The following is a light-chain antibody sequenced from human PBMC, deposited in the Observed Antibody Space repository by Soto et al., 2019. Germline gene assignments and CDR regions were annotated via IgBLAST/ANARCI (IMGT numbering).Light chain of an antibody. J-gene: IGKJ1*01. CDR3: QQYGSSPRT. V-gene: IGKV3-20*01. Sequence: EIVLTQSPGTLSLSPGERATLSCMASPSVSSSYLDWYQQKPGQAPRLLIYCASSRATGIPDRFSGSGSGTDFTLTISRLEPEDFAVYYCQQYGSSPRTFGQGTKVEIK. CDR2: CAS. CDR1: PSVSSSY.